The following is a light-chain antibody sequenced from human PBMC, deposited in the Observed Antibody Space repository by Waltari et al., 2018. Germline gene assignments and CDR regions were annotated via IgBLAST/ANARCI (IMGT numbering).Light chain of an antibody. Sequence: SSVLTQPPSVSLAPGQTARINCGGNKIGVKSVHWYQQKPGQAPVVVIYDDSVRPSGIPERVSGSNSGNTATLTISRVEAGDEADYYCQVWDSSTDHVVFGGGTKLTVL. CDR1: KIGVKS. CDR3: QVWDSSTDHVV. V-gene: IGLV3-21*01. CDR2: DDS. J-gene: IGLJ3*02.